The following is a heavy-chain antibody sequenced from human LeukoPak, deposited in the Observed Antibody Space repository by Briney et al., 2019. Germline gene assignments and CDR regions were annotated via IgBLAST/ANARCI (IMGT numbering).Heavy chain of an antibody. CDR1: GGSISSYY. J-gene: IGHJ4*02. CDR3: ARVMVRGPSNYYFDY. CDR2: IYYIGST. V-gene: IGHV4-59*01. D-gene: IGHD3-10*01. Sequence: SETLSFTCTVSGGSISSYYWSWIRQPPGKGLEWIGYIYYIGSTNYNPSLKSRVTISVDTSKNQFSLKLSSVTAADTAVYYCARVMVRGPSNYYFDYWGQGTLVTVSS.